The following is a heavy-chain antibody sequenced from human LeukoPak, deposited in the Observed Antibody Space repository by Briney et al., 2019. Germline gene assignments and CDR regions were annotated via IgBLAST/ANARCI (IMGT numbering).Heavy chain of an antibody. CDR1: GGSISSYY. V-gene: IGHV4-59*01. CDR3: ARSQTYYDILTGYYPGKLDY. J-gene: IGHJ4*02. Sequence: SETLSLTCTVSGGSISSYYLSWIRQPPGKGLEWIGYIYYSGSTNYNPSLKSRVTISVDTSKNQFSLKLSTVTAADTAVYYCARSQTYYDILTGYYPGKLDYWGQGTLVTVSS. D-gene: IGHD3-9*01. CDR2: IYYSGST.